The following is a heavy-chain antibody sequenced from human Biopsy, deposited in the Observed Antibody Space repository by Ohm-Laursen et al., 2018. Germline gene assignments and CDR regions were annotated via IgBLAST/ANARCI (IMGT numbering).Heavy chain of an antibody. CDR1: GYSVSSYD. CDR2: ISETSSHI. J-gene: IGHJ6*02. D-gene: IGHD6-6*01. V-gene: IGHV3-21*01. CDR3: TRDSSRRAREGGMDV. Sequence: LSLTCAASGYSVSSYDMNWVRQAPGKGLEWISYISETSSHIYDADSVRGRFTVARDIAKNSLYLQLNSLRVEDTAAYYCTRDSSRRAREGGMDVWGQGTTVTVSS.